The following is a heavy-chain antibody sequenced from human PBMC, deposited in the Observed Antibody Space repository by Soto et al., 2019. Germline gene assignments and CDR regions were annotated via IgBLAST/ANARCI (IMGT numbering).Heavy chain of an antibody. J-gene: IGHJ4*02. CDR3: ATDFSRGPMGMSLDS. CDR1: GFSFSDFG. D-gene: IGHD1-26*01. Sequence: QVQLVESGGGVVHPGRSLRLSCAASGFSFSDFGMHWVRQAPGKGLEWLALISSDGSNKFYADSVRGRFTVSRDRSENTLHLHMNAVRIDDTSMYYCATDFSRGPMGMSLDSWGQGTLVIVSS. V-gene: IGHV3-30*03. CDR2: ISSDGSNK.